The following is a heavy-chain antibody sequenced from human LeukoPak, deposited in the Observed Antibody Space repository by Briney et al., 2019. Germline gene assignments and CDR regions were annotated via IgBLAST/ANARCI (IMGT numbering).Heavy chain of an antibody. CDR2: IYTSGST. V-gene: IGHV4-61*02. Sequence: SETLSLTCTVSGGSISSGSYYWSWIRQPAGKGLEWIGRIYTSGSTNYNPSLKSRVTISVDTSKNQFSLKLSSVTAADTAVYYCARDLGWFDPWGQGTLVTVSS. CDR1: GGSISSGSYY. CDR3: ARDLGWFDP. J-gene: IGHJ5*02.